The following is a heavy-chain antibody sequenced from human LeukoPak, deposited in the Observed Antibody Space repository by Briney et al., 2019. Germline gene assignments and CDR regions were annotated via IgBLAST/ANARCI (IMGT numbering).Heavy chain of an antibody. CDR1: GFTFSNAW. CDR3: TTWGRQRAAFDF. Sequence: PGGSLRLSCAASGFTFSNAWMSWVRQAPGKGLEWVGRIKSKTDGGTPDYAAPVEGRFTVSRDDSKNTLFLQMDSLKTEDTAVYYCTTWGRQRAAFDFWGQGTMVTVSS. J-gene: IGHJ3*01. CDR2: IKSKTDGGTP. V-gene: IGHV3-15*01. D-gene: IGHD3-16*01.